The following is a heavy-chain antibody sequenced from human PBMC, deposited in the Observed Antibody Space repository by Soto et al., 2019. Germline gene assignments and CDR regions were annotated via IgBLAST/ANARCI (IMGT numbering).Heavy chain of an antibody. D-gene: IGHD3-10*01. J-gene: IGHJ6*02. CDR2: IDHTGST. Sequence: SETLSLTCAVYGGSFSGYYWSWIRQPPGKGLEWIAEIDHTGSTNYNPSLQSRVTISADTSKNQFSLSLSTVTAADTAVYYCARVRRGIIIAQYYYYGMDVWGQGTTVT. CDR3: ARVRRGIIIAQYYYYGMDV. V-gene: IGHV4-34*01. CDR1: GGSFSGYY.